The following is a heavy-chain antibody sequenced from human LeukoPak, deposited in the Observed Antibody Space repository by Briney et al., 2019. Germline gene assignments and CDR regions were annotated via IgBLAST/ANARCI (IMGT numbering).Heavy chain of an antibody. CDR1: GYTFTGYY. CDR3: ARGGYDSSGYLGLDY. D-gene: IGHD3-22*01. J-gene: IGHJ4*02. Sequence: ASVKVSCKASGYTFTGYYMHWVRQAPGQGLEWMGWINPNSGGTNYAQKFQGRVTMTRDTSISTAYMELSRLRSEDTAVYYCARGGYDSSGYLGLDYWGQGTLVTVSS. V-gene: IGHV1-2*02. CDR2: INPNSGGT.